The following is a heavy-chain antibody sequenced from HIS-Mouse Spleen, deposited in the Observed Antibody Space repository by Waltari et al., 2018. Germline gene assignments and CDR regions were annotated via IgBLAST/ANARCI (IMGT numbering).Heavy chain of an antibody. V-gene: IGHV3-30*18. J-gene: IGHJ4*02. D-gene: IGHD6-19*01. CDR3: AKASSGWLDY. Sequence: QVQLVESGGGVVQPGRSLRRSCAASGFTFSSYGMPWVRQAPGKGLEWVAVMSYDGSNKYYADSVKGRFTISRDNSKNTLYLQMNSLRAEDTAVYYCAKASSGWLDYWGQGTLVTVSS. CDR2: MSYDGSNK. CDR1: GFTFSSYG.